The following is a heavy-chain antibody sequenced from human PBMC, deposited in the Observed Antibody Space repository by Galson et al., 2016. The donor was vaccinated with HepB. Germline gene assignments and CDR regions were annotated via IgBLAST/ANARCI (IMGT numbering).Heavy chain of an antibody. CDR3: ARGTYMDV. D-gene: IGHD2-8*01. Sequence: SVKVSCKASGYTFTGYYMHWVRQAPGQGLEWVAWISADNGDTDYAQKFQGRVTMTTDTSTNTGDMELWSLRSDDTAVYYCARGTYMDVWGKGTAVTVSS. J-gene: IGHJ6*04. CDR1: GYTFTGYY. CDR2: ISADNGDT. V-gene: IGHV1-18*04.